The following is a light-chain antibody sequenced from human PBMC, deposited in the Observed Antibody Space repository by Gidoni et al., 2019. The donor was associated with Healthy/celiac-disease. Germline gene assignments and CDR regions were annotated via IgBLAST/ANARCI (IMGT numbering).Light chain of an antibody. CDR2: AAS. V-gene: IGKV1-39*01. Sequence: DIQLTQSPSSLSASVGDRVTITCRASQSISSYLNWYQQKPGKAPKRLIYAASSLQSGVPSRFSGSGSGTDFTLTISSLQPEDFATYYCQQSYSTVLTFGGVTKVEIK. J-gene: IGKJ4*01. CDR3: QQSYSTVLT. CDR1: QSISSY.